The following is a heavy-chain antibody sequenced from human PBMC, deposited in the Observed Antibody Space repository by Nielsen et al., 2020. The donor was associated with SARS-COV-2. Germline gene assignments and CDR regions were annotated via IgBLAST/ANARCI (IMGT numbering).Heavy chain of an antibody. Sequence: ASVKVSCKGSGFTFSRHDHGITWVRQAPGQGLVWMGLVSAYNGNTNNAQKFQGRVTMTIDTSTSTAYVELRSLRSDDTAVYYCATGLGSGYYNYWGQGSLVTVSS. CDR1: GFTFSRHD. D-gene: IGHD6-25*01. J-gene: IGHJ4*02. V-gene: IGHV1-18*04. CDR2: VSAYNGNT. CDR3: ATGLGSGYYNY.